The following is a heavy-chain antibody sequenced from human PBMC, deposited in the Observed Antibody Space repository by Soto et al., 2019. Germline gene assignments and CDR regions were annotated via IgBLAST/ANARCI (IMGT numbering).Heavy chain of an antibody. CDR2: ISYDGSNK. V-gene: IGHV3-30*18. CDR1: GFTFSSYG. D-gene: IGHD6-6*01. J-gene: IGHJ6*02. Sequence: QVQLVESGGGVVQPGRSLRLSCAASGFTFSSYGMHWVRQAPGKGLEWVAVISYDGSNKYYADSVKGRFTISRDNSKNTLYLQMNSLRAYDKAVYYCAKDYSSSSGYVGGMDVWGQGTTVTVSS. CDR3: AKDYSSSSGYVGGMDV.